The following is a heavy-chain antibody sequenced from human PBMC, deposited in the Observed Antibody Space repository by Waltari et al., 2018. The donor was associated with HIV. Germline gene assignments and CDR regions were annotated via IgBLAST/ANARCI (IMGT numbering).Heavy chain of an antibody. CDR2: IDPHDSRT. J-gene: IGHJ4*02. D-gene: IGHD3-3*01. V-gene: IGHV1-46*01. CDR1: GYTFPSSY. Sequence: QVHLEQSGAAVKKPGASVKLSCKASGYTFPSSYIPCVRQAPGQGLKWMGIIDPHDSRTNSGKKFQGRINMTRDTSSDTVYMVMSHLKVEDTAKYYCARRGSYLDFWSGYSSPAPFDFWGQGTRVIVSS. CDR3: ARRGSYLDFWSGYSSPAPFDF.